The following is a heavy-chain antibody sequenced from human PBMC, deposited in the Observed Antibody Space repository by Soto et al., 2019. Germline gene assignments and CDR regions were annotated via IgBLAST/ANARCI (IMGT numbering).Heavy chain of an antibody. D-gene: IGHD6-13*01. CDR1: GFTFSSYA. CDR2: ISGSGGST. J-gene: IGHJ3*02. V-gene: IGHV3-23*01. CDR3: AKIPHRCSWYLDAFEI. Sequence: EMQLLESGGGLVQPGGSLRLSCAASGFTFSSYAMSWVRQAPGKGLEWVSAISGSGGSTYYAESVKGRFTISRDNSMNTPYLHMNSLRAEDTAVYYCAKIPHRCSWYLDAFEIWGQATMVTVSS.